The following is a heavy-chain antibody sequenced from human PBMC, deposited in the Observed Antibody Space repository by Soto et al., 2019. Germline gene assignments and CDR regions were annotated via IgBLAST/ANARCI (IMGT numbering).Heavy chain of an antibody. J-gene: IGHJ3*02. CDR3: ARDPPRYSGSDFAYDI. Sequence: GGSLRLSCAASGFTFSSYWMSWVRQAPGKGLEWVANIKQDGSEKYYVDSVKGRFTISRDNAKNSLYLQMNSLRAEDTAVYYCARDPPRYSGSDFAYDIWGQGTMVTVSS. D-gene: IGHD5-12*01. CDR2: IKQDGSEK. V-gene: IGHV3-7*01. CDR1: GFTFSSYW.